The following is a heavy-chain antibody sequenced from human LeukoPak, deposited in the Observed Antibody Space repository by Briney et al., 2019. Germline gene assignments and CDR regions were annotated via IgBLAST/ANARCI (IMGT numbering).Heavy chain of an antibody. CDR2: SYYSGIT. D-gene: IGHD2-2*01. V-gene: IGHV4-31*03. CDR3: ARRVVPAANINYYYGMDV. J-gene: IGHJ6*02. Sequence: SQTLSLTCTVSGGSISSGTYYWSWIRQLPGKGLEWIGNSYYSGITYYNPSLKSRLTISVVTSKNQFSLKLSSVTAADTAVYYCARRVVPAANINYYYGMDVWGQGTTVTVSS. CDR1: GGSISSGTYY.